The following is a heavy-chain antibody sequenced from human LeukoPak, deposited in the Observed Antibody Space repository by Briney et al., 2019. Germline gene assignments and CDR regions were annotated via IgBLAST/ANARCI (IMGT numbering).Heavy chain of an antibody. CDR1: GFIFSNYA. D-gene: IGHD6-19*01. CDR2: ISSDGSST. V-gene: IGHV3-64*01. CDR3: ARVYHYSSGWYQGYYFDY. Sequence: GGSLRLSCAPSGFIFSNYAMHWVRQAPGKGLECVSGISSDGSSTYYANSVKGRFTISRDNSNNTLYLQMNSLRAEDTAVYYCARVYHYSSGWYQGYYFDYWGQGTLVTVSS. J-gene: IGHJ4*02.